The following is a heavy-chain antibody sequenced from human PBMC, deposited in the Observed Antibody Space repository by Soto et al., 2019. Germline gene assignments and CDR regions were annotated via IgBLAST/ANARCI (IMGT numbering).Heavy chain of an antibody. CDR2: IYYSGST. Sequence: PSETLSLTCAVSGGSITSSSYYWGCIRQPPGKGLEWIGSIYYSGSTYYNPSLKSRVTISADTSKNQFSLRLSSVTGADTAVYYCARPKTIGAAAGKGWFDPWGQATLVT. CDR3: ARPKTIGAAAGKGWFDP. V-gene: IGHV4-39*01. J-gene: IGHJ5*02. D-gene: IGHD6-13*01. CDR1: GGSITSSSYY.